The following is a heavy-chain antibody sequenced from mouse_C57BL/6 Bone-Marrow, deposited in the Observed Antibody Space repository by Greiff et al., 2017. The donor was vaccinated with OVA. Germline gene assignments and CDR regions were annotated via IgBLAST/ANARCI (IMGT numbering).Heavy chain of an antibody. CDR2: ISSGGSYT. V-gene: IGHV5-6*01. CDR3: ARRSSGSAWFAY. CDR1: GFTFSSYG. D-gene: IGHD3-2*02. Sequence: VQLKESGGDLVKPGGSLKLSCAASGFTFSSYGMSWVRQTPDKRLEWVATISSGGSYTYYPDSVQGRFTISRDNAKNTLYLQMSSLKSEDTAMYYCARRSSGSAWFAYWGQGTLVTVSA. J-gene: IGHJ3*01.